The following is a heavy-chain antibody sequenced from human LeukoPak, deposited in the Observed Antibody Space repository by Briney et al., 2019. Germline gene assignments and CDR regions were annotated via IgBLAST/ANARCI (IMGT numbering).Heavy chain of an antibody. D-gene: IGHD3-22*01. CDR2: ISYDGSNK. Sequence: PGRPLRLSCAASGFTFSSYAMLWVRQAPGKGLEWVAVISYDGSNKYYADSVKGRFTISRDNSKDTLYLQMNSLRAEDTAVYYCAREGDYYDSSGYWNFDLWGRGTLVTVSS. CDR1: GFTFSSYA. J-gene: IGHJ2*01. V-gene: IGHV3-30-3*01. CDR3: AREGDYYDSSGYWNFDL.